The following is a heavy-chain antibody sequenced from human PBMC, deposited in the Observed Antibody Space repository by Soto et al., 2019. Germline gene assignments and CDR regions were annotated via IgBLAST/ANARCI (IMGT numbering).Heavy chain of an antibody. J-gene: IGHJ4*02. CDR1: GFTFGDYA. Sequence: GGSLRLSCTASGFTFGDYAMSWFRQAPGKGLEWVGFIRSKAYGGTTEYAASVKGRFTISRDDSKSIAYLQMNSLKTEDTAVYYCTRDRAGGYYDSSGYYWGQGTLVTVSS. CDR2: IRSKAYGGTT. CDR3: TRDRAGGYYDSSGYY. D-gene: IGHD3-22*01. V-gene: IGHV3-49*03.